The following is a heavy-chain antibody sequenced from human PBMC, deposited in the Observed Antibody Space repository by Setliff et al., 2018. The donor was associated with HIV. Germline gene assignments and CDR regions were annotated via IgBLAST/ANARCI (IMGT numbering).Heavy chain of an antibody. CDR2: IRYDGSNK. J-gene: IGHJ6*03. D-gene: IGHD4-17*01. V-gene: IGHV3-30*02. Sequence: GGSLRLSCAASGFTFSTYGMHWVRQAPGKGLEWVAFIRYDGSNKYYADSVKGRFTISRDNSKNTLHLQMNSLRAEDTALYYCAKARVDGDYYYYYYMDVWGKGTTVTVSS. CDR3: AKARVDGDYYYYYYMDV. CDR1: GFTFSTYG.